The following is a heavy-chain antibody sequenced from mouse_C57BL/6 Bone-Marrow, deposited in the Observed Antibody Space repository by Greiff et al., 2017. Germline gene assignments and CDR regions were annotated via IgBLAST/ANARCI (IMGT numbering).Heavy chain of an antibody. D-gene: IGHD2-5*01. CDR1: GYTFTSYW. V-gene: IGHV1-61*01. CDR3: ARSGYSNLDYYAMDY. CDR2: IYPSDSET. J-gene: IGHJ4*01. Sequence: QVQLKQPGAELVRPGSSVKLSCKASGYTFTSYWMDWVKQRPGQGLEWIGNIYPSDSETHYNQKFKDKATLTVDKSSSTAYMQLSSLTSEDSAVYYCARSGYSNLDYYAMDYWGQGTSVTVSS.